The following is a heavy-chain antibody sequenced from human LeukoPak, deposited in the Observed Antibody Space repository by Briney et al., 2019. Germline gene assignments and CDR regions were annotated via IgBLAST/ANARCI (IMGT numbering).Heavy chain of an antibody. V-gene: IGHV3-23*01. CDR3: AKDLGTVTAGPD. CDR2: INTNGGST. D-gene: IGHD2-21*02. Sequence: GGSLRLSCAASGFTFDDYAMHWVRQAPGKGLEWVSGINTNGGSTFYADSVKGRFTISRDNSRNTLYLQMDSLRAEDTAVYYCAKDLGTVTAGPDWGQGSLVTVSS. CDR1: GFTFDDYA. J-gene: IGHJ4*02.